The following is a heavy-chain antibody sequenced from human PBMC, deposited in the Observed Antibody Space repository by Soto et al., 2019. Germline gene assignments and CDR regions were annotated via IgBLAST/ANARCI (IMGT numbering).Heavy chain of an antibody. V-gene: IGHV3-48*01. Sequence: DVQLVESGGGWVQPGGSLRLSCAASGFTFRTHSMNWVRQAPGKGLEWVTYISSSSSTIYYADSVKGRFTISRDNARNSLYLQINSLRAEDTAVYYCARDHYFDSSGYFDYWGQGTLVTVSS. CDR1: GFTFRTHS. D-gene: IGHD3-22*01. CDR3: ARDHYFDSSGYFDY. J-gene: IGHJ4*02. CDR2: ISSSSSTI.